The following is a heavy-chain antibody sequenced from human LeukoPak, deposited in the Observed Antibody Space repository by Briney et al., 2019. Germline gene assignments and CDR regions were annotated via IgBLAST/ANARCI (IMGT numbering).Heavy chain of an antibody. CDR1: GGTFSSYA. Sequence: SVKVSCKASGGTFSSYAISWVRQAPGQGLEWMGGIIPIFGTANYAQKSQGRVTITTDESTSTAYMELSSLRSEGTAVYYCARFIPNEGSFDIWGQGTMVTVSS. V-gene: IGHV1-69*05. D-gene: IGHD2-15*01. CDR3: ARFIPNEGSFDI. CDR2: IIPIFGTA. J-gene: IGHJ3*02.